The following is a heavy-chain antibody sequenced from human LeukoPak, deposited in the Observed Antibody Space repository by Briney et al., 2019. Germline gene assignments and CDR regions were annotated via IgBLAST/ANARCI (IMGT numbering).Heavy chain of an antibody. Sequence: ASVRVSCKASGYTFTDKFIHWVRQAPGQGLEWVGWINPNTGATRYAQKFQGRVTMTSDSSSSSVYMELNRLTPNDTAIFYCARDLGTLGWWGWFDPWGQGSLLIVSS. CDR3: ARDLGTLGWWGWFDP. V-gene: IGHV1-2*02. CDR1: GYTFTDKF. J-gene: IGHJ5*02. D-gene: IGHD2-8*02. CDR2: INPNTGAT.